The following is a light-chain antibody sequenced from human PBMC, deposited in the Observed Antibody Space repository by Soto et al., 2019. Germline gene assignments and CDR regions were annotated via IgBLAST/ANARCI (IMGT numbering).Light chain of an antibody. CDR3: QQYGTSEII. J-gene: IGKJ5*01. V-gene: IGKV3-20*01. CDR1: QSVSNTY. CDR2: DTS. Sequence: DIVMTQSPDSLSLSPGERATLSCRTSQSVSNTYVAWYQQKPGQAPRLLIYDTSSRVTGIPDRFSGSGSGTDFTLTISRLEPEDFAVFYCQQYGTSEIIFGQGTRLEIK.